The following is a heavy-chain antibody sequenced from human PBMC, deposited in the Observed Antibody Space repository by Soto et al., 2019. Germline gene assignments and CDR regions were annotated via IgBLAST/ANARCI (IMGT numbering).Heavy chain of an antibody. J-gene: IGHJ5*01. V-gene: IGHV4-34*01. Sequence: PSETLSLTCAVHGDSFSGYFWTWIRQPPGKGLEWIAEITEGGTTNYSPSLKSRVSIAVDSSKRQLSLTLSSVTAAHTAMYYCGRGDDAKLSPNFD. D-gene: IGHD1-1*01. CDR2: ITEGGTT. CDR1: GDSFSGYF. CDR3: GRGDDAKLSPNFD.